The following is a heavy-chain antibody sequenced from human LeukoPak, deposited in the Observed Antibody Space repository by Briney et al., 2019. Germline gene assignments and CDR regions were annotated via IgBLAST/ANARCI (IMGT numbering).Heavy chain of an antibody. D-gene: IGHD3-10*01. J-gene: IGHJ4*02. CDR1: GFTFSSYV. CDR3: ATEFNYYGSGSYG. Sequence: GGSLRLSCAASGFTFSSYVIHWVRQAPGKGLEWVAFIRHNGSDKYYIDSVKDRFIISRDNSKNTLYLQMNSLRTEDTAVYYCATEFNYYGSGSYGWGQGTLVTVSS. CDR2: IRHNGSDK. V-gene: IGHV3-30*02.